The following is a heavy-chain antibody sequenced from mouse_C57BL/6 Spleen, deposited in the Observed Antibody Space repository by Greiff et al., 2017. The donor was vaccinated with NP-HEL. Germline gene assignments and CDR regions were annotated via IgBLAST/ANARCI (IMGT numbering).Heavy chain of an antibody. CDR1: GFTFSDYG. V-gene: IGHV5-15*01. Sequence: DVHLVESGGGLVQPGGSLKLSCAASGFTFSDYGMAWVRQAPRKGPEWVAFISNLAYSIYYADTVTGRFTISRENAKNTLYLEMSSLRSEDTAMYYCARQAYYSNYGYFDVWGTGTTVTVSS. CDR2: ISNLAYSI. D-gene: IGHD2-5*01. J-gene: IGHJ1*03. CDR3: ARQAYYSNYGYFDV.